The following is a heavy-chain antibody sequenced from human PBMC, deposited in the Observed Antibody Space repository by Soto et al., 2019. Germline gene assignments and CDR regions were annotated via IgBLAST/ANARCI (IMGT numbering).Heavy chain of an antibody. Sequence: QVHLVQSGAEVKKPGSSVKVSCKASGGTVSSYAITWVRQAPGKGLEWMGVFIPIFVSAHYAQKFQGRVTITADESTSTAYMELSGLRSEDMAIYYCARDLSSDSTGFRGYDLWGQGTLVTVSS. J-gene: IGHJ4*02. CDR2: FIPIFVSA. CDR1: GGTVSSYA. CDR3: ARDLSSDSTGFRGYDL. V-gene: IGHV1-69*01. D-gene: IGHD3-22*01.